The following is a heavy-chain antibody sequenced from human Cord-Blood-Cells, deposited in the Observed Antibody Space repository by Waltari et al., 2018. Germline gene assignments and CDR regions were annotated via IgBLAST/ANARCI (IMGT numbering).Heavy chain of an antibody. J-gene: IGHJ3*02. CDR2: IYYSGST. CDR3: ARNYCSSTSCDAFDI. Sequence: QLQLQESGPGLVKPSETLSLTCTVSGGSISSSSYYWGWIRQPPGKGLGWIGSIYYSGSTYYNPSLKSRVTISVDTSKNQFSLKLSSVTAADTAVYYCARNYCSSTSCDAFDIWGQGTMVTVSS. V-gene: IGHV4-39*01. D-gene: IGHD2-2*01. CDR1: GGSISSSSYY.